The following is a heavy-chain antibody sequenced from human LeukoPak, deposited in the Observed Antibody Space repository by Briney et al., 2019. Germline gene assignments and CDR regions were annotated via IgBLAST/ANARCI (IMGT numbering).Heavy chain of an antibody. CDR2: ISGSGGST. CDR3: VRVSSDSRSRYYWF. CDR1: GFTFSSYA. Sequence: GGSLRLSCAAFGFTFSSYAMSWVRQAPGKGLEWVSAISGSGGSTYYADAVSGRFTTSIDNSEDILYLHMNRLRADDTATYFCVRVSSDSRSRYYWFWGQGTLVTVSS. V-gene: IGHV3-23*01. J-gene: IGHJ4*02. D-gene: IGHD2-8*01.